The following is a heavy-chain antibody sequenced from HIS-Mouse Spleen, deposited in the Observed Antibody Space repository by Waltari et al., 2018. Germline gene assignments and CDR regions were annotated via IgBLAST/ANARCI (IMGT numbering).Heavy chain of an antibody. Sequence: QLQLQESGPGLVKPSETLSLTCTVSGGSISSSSYYWGLIRKPPGKGLEWIGSIYYSGGTYYNPSLKSRVTKSVDTSKSQFSLKLSSVTAADTAVYYCARTSIAAPRHFDYWGQGTLVTVSS. CDR1: GGSISSSSYY. CDR3: ARTSIAAPRHFDY. V-gene: IGHV4-39*01. CDR2: IYYSGGT. D-gene: IGHD6-6*01. J-gene: IGHJ4*02.